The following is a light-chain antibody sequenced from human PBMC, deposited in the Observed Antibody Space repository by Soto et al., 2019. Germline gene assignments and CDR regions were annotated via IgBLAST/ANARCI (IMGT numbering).Light chain of an antibody. CDR1: SSDIGGYNH. CDR3: NSYTGGSAV. J-gene: IGLJ2*01. V-gene: IGLV2-14*03. Sequence: QSVLTQPASVSGSPGPSITISCTGTSSDIGGYNHVSWYQQRPGKAPKLMIYDVSDRASGVSTRFSGSKSGNTAFLTISGLQAEDEADYYCNSYTGGSAVFGGGTKVTVL. CDR2: DVS.